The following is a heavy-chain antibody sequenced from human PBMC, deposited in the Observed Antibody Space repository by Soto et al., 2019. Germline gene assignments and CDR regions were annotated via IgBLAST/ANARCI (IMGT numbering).Heavy chain of an antibody. CDR1: GGTFSSYA. CDR3: AKDLTRQLAYWLDP. Sequence: ASVKVSCKASGGTFSSYAISWVRQAPGQGLEWMGGIIPIFGTADYAQKFQGRVTMTSDTSTTAAYLTLTSLTSDDTALYYCAKDLTRQLAYWLDPWGQGTQVTVSS. CDR2: IIPIFGTA. J-gene: IGHJ5*02. V-gene: IGHV1-69*05. D-gene: IGHD6-6*01.